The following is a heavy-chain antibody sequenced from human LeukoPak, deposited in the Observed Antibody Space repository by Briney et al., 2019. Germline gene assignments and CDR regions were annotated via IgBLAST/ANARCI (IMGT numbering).Heavy chain of an antibody. J-gene: IGHJ6*02. CDR3: ARGRDTIVDYGMDV. CDR1: GGSISSGSYY. Sequence: SETLSLTCTVSGGSISSGSYYWSWIRQPPGKGLEWIGYIYYSGSTNYNPSLKSRVTISVDTSKIQFSLKLSSVTAADTAVYYCARGRDTIVDYGMDVWGQGTTVTVSS. D-gene: IGHD1-26*01. CDR2: IYYSGST. V-gene: IGHV4-61*01.